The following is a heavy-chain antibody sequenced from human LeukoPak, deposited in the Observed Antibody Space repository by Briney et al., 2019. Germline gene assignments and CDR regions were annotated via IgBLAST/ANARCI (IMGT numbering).Heavy chain of an antibody. CDR2: IYYSGST. V-gene: IGHV4-59*01. CDR1: GGSISSYY. J-gene: IGHJ4*02. Sequence: SETLSLTCSVSGGSISSYYWSWIRQPPGKGLEWIGYIYYSGSTNYNPSLKSRVTISVDTSKNQFSLRLSSVTAADTAVYYCARLQYSSSSANFDYWGQGTLVTVSS. D-gene: IGHD6-6*01. CDR3: ARLQYSSSSANFDY.